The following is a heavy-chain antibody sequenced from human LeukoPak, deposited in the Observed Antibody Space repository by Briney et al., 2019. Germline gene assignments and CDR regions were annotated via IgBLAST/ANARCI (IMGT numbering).Heavy chain of an antibody. Sequence: AASVKVSCKASGGTFSSYAISWVRQAPGQGLEWMGGIIPIFGTANYAQKFQGRVTITADESTSTAYMELSSLRSEDTAVYYCASTLYCGGDCYYGGYWGQGTLVTVSS. D-gene: IGHD2-21*02. CDR2: IIPIFGTA. J-gene: IGHJ4*02. CDR3: ASTLYCGGDCYYGGY. V-gene: IGHV1-69*13. CDR1: GGTFSSYA.